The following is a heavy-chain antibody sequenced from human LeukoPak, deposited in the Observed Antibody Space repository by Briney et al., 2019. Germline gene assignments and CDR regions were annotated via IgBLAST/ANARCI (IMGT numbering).Heavy chain of an antibody. CDR1: GDSVSSNSAA. V-gene: IGHV6-1*01. CDR3: VNTFLSSSSYHYYMDV. J-gene: IGHJ6*03. D-gene: IGHD6-6*01. CDR2: TYYRSKWYN. Sequence: SQTLSLTCAISGDSVSSNSAAWNWIRQSPSRGLEWLGRTYYRSKWYNDYAVSVKSRITINADTSKNQFSLQLNSVTPEDTAVYYCVNTFLSSSSYHYYMDVWGKGTTVTVSS.